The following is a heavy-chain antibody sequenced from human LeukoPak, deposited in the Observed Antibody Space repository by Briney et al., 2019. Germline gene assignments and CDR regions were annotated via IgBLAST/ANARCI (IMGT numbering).Heavy chain of an antibody. CDR2: INPGGSNT. J-gene: IGHJ4*02. CDR3: GRDNWGTVDY. D-gene: IGHD3-16*01. V-gene: IGHV3-74*01. Sequence: SGGSLRLSCAASGFTFSNYWMYWVRQTPEKGLVWVSRINPGGSNTAYADSVKGRFTVSRDNAKNTLYLQMNSLRAEDTAVYYCGRDNWGTVDYWGQGTLVTVSS. CDR1: GFTFSNYW.